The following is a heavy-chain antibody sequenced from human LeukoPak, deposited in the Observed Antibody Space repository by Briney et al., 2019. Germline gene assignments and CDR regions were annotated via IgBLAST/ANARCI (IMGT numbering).Heavy chain of an antibody. Sequence: SSETLSLTCTVSGGSISSYYWSWIRQPPGKGLEWIGEINHSGSTNYNPSLKSRVTISVGTSKNQFSLKLSSVTAADTAVYYCARPTWIQRSGGSRYFDYWGQGTLVTVSS. V-gene: IGHV4-34*01. D-gene: IGHD5-18*01. CDR1: GGSISSYY. CDR2: INHSGST. CDR3: ARPTWIQRSGGSRYFDY. J-gene: IGHJ4*02.